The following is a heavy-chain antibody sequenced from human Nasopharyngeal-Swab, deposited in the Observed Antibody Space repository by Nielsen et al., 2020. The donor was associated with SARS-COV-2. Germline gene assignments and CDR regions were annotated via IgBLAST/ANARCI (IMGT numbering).Heavy chain of an antibody. CDR3: AREGYYGSGSYAPFDY. J-gene: IGHJ4*02. CDR2: IIPIFGTA. D-gene: IGHD3-10*01. Sequence: WWRQAPGQGLEWMGGIIPIFGTANYAQKFQGRVTITADESTSTAYMELSSLRSEDTAVYYCAREGYYGSGSYAPFDYWGQGTLVTVSS. V-gene: IGHV1-69*01.